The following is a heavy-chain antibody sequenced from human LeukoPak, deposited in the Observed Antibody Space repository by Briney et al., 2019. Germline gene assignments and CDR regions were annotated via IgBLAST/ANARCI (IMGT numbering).Heavy chain of an antibody. CDR2: IKLDGSER. J-gene: IGHJ4*02. Sequence: PGGSLRLSCAASGFTFSRSWMSWVRQAPGKGLECVANIKLDGSERYYVDSVKGRFTISRDNAKNSLYLQMNSLRAEDTAVYYCASGNYFDYWGQGTLVTVSS. V-gene: IGHV3-7*01. CDR1: GFTFSRSW. D-gene: IGHD1-26*01. CDR3: ASGNYFDY.